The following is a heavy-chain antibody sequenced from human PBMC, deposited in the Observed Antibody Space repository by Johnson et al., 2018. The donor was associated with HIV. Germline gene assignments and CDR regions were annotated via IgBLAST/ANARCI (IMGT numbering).Heavy chain of an antibody. V-gene: IGHV3-11*04. J-gene: IGHJ3*02. CDR2: ISSSGSTI. CDR1: GFTFSDYY. D-gene: IGHD1-1*01. Sequence: VESGGGLVKPGGSLRLSCAASGFTFSDYYMNWIRQAPGKGLEWVSYISSSGSTIYYADSVKGRFTISRDNAKNSVYLQMNSPTAEDTAVYYCARESLTTSDAFDMWGQGTMVTVSS. CDR3: ARESLTTSDAFDM.